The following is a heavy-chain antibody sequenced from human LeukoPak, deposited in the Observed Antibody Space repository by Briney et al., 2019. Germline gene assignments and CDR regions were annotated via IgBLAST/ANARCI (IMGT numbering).Heavy chain of an antibody. V-gene: IGHV1-2*02. CDR3: ARDRVLGELSLGTFNY. J-gene: IGHJ4*02. CDR2: INPNSGGT. Sequence: ASVTVSCKASGYTFTGYYMHWVRQAPGQGLEWMGWINPNSGGTNYAQKFQGRVTMTRDTSISTAYVELSRLRSDDTAVYYCARDRVLGELSLGTFNYWGQGTLVTVSS. D-gene: IGHD3-16*02. CDR1: GYTFTGYY.